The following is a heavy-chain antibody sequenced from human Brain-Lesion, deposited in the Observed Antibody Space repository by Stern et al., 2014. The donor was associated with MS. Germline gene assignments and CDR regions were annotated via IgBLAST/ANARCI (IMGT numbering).Heavy chain of an antibody. CDR3: AKVWLGELPENPFDY. CDR2: FFYRGTP. D-gene: IGHD3-10*01. J-gene: IGHJ4*02. V-gene: IGHV4-39*01. CDR1: GGSISSNSYY. Sequence: VQLVESGPGLVKPSETLSLTCTVSGGSISSNSYYWGWIRQPPGKGLEWIGSFFYRGTPYYTPPHKSRVPISKDTPKTQFPLTLKSVTAADTAVYFCAKVWLGELPENPFDYWGQGTLVTVSS.